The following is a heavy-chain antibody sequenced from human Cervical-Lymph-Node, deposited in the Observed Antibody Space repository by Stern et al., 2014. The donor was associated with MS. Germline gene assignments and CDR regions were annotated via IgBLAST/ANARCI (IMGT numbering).Heavy chain of an antibody. V-gene: IGHV4-39*02. Sequence: VQLQESGPGLVKPSETLSLTCTVSGGSITNRDYWGWIRQSPGKGLEWIGSVYYSGITYYRPSLKSRATISIDTSKTHSPLNLTSGTATDTAVYFCARGVTAVTNYVPNWCFDLWGRGTLVTISS. D-gene: IGHD4-11*01. CDR3: ARGVTAVTNYVPNWCFDL. J-gene: IGHJ2*01. CDR2: VYYSGIT. CDR1: GGSITNRDY.